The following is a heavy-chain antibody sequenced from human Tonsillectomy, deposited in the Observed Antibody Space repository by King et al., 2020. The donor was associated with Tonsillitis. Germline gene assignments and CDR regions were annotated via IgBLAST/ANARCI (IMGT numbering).Heavy chain of an antibody. CDR3: AREGGKNDYYGVDV. Sequence: QLQESGPGLVKPSQTLSLTCTVSGGSISSGGYYWSWIRQQPGKGLEWIGDIYYSGGTHYNPSLKSQVTISVDTSKNHFSLNLISVTAADTAVYYCAREGGKNDYYGVDVWGQGTTVTVSS. J-gene: IGHJ6*02. V-gene: IGHV4-31*01. CDR1: GGSISSGGYY. CDR2: IYYSGGT. D-gene: IGHD4-23*01.